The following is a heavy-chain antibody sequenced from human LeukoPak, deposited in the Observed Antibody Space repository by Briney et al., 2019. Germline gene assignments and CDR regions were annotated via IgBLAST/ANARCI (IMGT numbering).Heavy chain of an antibody. V-gene: IGHV1-69*06. CDR3: ARLMGTVTEKAFFDY. CDR1: GGTFSSYA. CDR2: IIPIFGTA. D-gene: IGHD4-17*01. Sequence: GASVKVSCKASGGTFSSYAISWVRQAPGQGLEWMGGIIPIFGTANYAQKFQGRVTITADKSTSTAYMELSSLRSEDTAVYYCARLMGTVTEKAFFDYWGQGTLVTVSS. J-gene: IGHJ4*02.